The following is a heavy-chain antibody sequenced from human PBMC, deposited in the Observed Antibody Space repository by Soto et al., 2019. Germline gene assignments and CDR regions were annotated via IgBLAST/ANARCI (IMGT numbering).Heavy chain of an antibody. J-gene: IGHJ6*02. CDR1: GGTFSSYA. CDR2: IIPIFGTA. Sequence: QVQLVQSGAEVKKHGSSVKVSCKASGGTFSSYAISWVRQAPGQGLEWMGGIIPIFGTANYAQKFQGRVTITADESTSTAYMELSSLRSEDTAVYYCARSGTAMVNYYYYGMDVWGQGTTVTVSS. V-gene: IGHV1-69*01. D-gene: IGHD5-18*01. CDR3: ARSGTAMVNYYYYGMDV.